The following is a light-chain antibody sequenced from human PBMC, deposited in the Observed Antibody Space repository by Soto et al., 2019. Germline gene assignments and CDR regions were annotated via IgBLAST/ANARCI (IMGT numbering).Light chain of an antibody. CDR3: QQHNSYPLT. CDR1: QGISSY. V-gene: IGKV1-9*01. J-gene: IGKJ4*01. Sequence: DIQLTQSPSFLSGSVGDRVTITCRASQGISSYLAWYQQKPGKVPKFLIYGASTLQRGVPSRFSGSGSGTEFTLTISSLQPEDVATYYCQQHNSYPLTFGGGTKVDIK. CDR2: GAS.